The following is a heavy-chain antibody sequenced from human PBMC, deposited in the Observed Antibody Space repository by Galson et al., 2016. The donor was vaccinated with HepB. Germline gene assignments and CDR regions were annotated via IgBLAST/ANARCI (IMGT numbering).Heavy chain of an antibody. CDR1: GFTFRDSA. CDR3: GKGKSDSRYSAVDC. D-gene: IGHD3-22*01. CDR2: IGRSADDT. Sequence: SLRLSCAASGFTFRDSAMSWVRQAPGKGLEWVSIIGRSADDTYYADSLKGRFIISRDYSKNAVYLQMNSLRAEDTAVYYCGKGKSDSRYSAVDCWGQGTLVTVSS. V-gene: IGHV3-23*01. J-gene: IGHJ4*02.